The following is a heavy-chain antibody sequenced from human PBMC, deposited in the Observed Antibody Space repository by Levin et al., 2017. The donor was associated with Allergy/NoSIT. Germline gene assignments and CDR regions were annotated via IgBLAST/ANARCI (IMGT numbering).Heavy chain of an antibody. CDR1: GYTFTHYG. Sequence: GGSLRLSCKTSGYTFTHYGISWVRQAPGQGLEWMGWFNAKNGDTHYAQKFQDRVTLTTDTSTSTAYMQLSSLGSDDTALYYCARDIDYVVDYWGQGTLVTVSS. CDR2: FNAKNGDT. V-gene: IGHV1-18*01. J-gene: IGHJ4*02. CDR3: ARDIDYVVDY. D-gene: IGHD4-17*01.